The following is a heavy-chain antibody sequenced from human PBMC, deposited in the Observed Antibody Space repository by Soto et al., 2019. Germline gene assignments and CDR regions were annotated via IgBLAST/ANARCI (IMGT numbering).Heavy chain of an antibody. Sequence: QVQLQESGPGLVKPSQTLSLTCTVSVGSISSVGYYWSWIRQYPGKGLEWIGYIYNTESTYYNPSLKSRVTLSVDTSKNRFSLKLSSVTAADTAVYYCALRTGFVFDYWGQGTLVTVSS. CDR1: VGSISSVGYY. CDR2: IYNTEST. V-gene: IGHV4-31*03. J-gene: IGHJ4*02. CDR3: ALRTGFVFDY. D-gene: IGHD6-25*01.